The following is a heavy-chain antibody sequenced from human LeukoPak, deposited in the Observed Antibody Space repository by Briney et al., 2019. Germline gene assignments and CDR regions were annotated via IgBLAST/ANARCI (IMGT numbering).Heavy chain of an antibody. Sequence: PSETLSLTCTVSGGSISGYYWSWIRQHPGKGLEWIGYIYYSGSTYYNPSLKSRVTISVDTSKNQFSLKLSSVTAADTAVYYCARKRPYSSSWQGFDYWGQGTLVTVSS. CDR2: IYYSGST. D-gene: IGHD6-13*01. CDR1: GGSISGYY. CDR3: ARKRPYSSSWQGFDY. V-gene: IGHV4-31*03. J-gene: IGHJ4*02.